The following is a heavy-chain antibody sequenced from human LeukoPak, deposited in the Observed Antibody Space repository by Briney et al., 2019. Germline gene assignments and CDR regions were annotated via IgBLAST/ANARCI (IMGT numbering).Heavy chain of an antibody. V-gene: IGHV1-69*05. CDR3: AREVIGEMATIKTAFDI. CDR2: IISIFGTA. J-gene: IGHJ3*02. CDR1: GGTFSSYA. D-gene: IGHD5-24*01. Sequence: ASVKVSCKASGGTFSSYAISWVRQAPGQGLEWMGGIISIFGTANYAQKFQGRVTITTDESTSTAYMELSSLRSEDTAVYYCAREVIGEMATIKTAFDIWGQGTMVTVSS.